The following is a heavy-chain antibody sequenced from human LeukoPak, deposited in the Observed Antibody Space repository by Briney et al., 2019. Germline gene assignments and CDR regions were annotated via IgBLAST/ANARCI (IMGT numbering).Heavy chain of an antibody. CDR2: ISAYNGNT. V-gene: IGHV1-18*01. J-gene: IGHJ6*02. CDR1: GYTFTSYG. D-gene: IGHD6-19*01. CDR3: ARGPYSSGWYYYYGMDV. Sequence: ASVKVSCKASGYTFTSYGISWVRQAPGQGLEWMGWISAYNGNTSYAQKLQGRVTMTTDTSTSTAYMELRSLRSDDTAVYYCARGPYSSGWYYYYGMDVWGQGTTVTDSS.